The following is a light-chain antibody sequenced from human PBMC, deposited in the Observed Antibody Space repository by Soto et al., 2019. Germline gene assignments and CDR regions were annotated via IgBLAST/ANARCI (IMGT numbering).Light chain of an antibody. Sequence: DIPLAPFPSFLSASVGDRVTVTFRASQGINSYLAWYQQKPGKAPKLLIYAASTLQSGVPSRFSGSGSGTDFTLTISCLQSEDFATYYCQQYYSYRTFGQGTKVDI. CDR1: QGINSY. CDR3: QQYYSYRT. V-gene: IGKV1-9*01. J-gene: IGKJ1*01. CDR2: AAS.